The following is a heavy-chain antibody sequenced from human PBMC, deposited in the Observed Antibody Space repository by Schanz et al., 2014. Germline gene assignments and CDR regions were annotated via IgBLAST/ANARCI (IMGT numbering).Heavy chain of an antibody. D-gene: IGHD4-17*01. CDR2: TSNDGSFT. CDR1: GFTFSDSW. V-gene: IGHV3-74*01. CDR3: VRDTDYHFDY. J-gene: IGHJ4*02. Sequence: EVQLVESGGGFVQPGGSLRLSCAASGFTFSDSWMHWVRKAPGKGLVWVSRTSNDGSFTTFADSVKGRFTISRDNAKNTLYLQMNSLRAEDTAVYYCVRDTDYHFDYWGQGTLVTVSS.